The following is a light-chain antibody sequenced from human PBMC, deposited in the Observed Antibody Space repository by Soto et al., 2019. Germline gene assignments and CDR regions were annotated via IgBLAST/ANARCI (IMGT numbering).Light chain of an antibody. CDR3: QQTHAVPLT. V-gene: IGKV1-39*01. CDR2: GAS. Sequence: DVQMTQSPSSLSASVGDRVTITCRASQPISNYLNWYQQKAGEAPTVLIFGASSLQSGVPSKFSGSGYGTDFTLIINNPLPDDFATYYCQQTHAVPLTFGQGTRL. CDR1: QPISNY. J-gene: IGKJ5*01.